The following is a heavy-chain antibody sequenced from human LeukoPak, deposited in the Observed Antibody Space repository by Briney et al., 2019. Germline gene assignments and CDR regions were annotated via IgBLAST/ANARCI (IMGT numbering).Heavy chain of an antibody. Sequence: GGSLRLSCAASGFTFSSYGMHWVRQAPGKGLEWVAVISYDGSNKYYADSVKGRFTISRDNSKNTLYLQMNSLRAEDTAVYYCAKSLSIAAAGALYGMDVWGQGTTVTVSS. CDR2: ISYDGSNK. CDR3: AKSLSIAAAGALYGMDV. V-gene: IGHV3-30*18. J-gene: IGHJ6*02. CDR1: GFTFSSYG. D-gene: IGHD6-13*01.